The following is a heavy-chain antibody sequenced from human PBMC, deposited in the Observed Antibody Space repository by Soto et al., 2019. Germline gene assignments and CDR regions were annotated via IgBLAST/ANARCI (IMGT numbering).Heavy chain of an antibody. CDR3: ASSCGISCPKSNYYYYYGMDV. D-gene: IGHD2-2*01. CDR2: INSDGSST. J-gene: IGHJ6*02. CDR1: GFTFSSYW. Sequence: GGSLRLSCAASGFTFSSYWMHWVRQASGKGLVWVSRINSDGSSTSYADSVKGRFTISRDNAKNTLYLQMNSLRAEDTAVYYCASSCGISCPKSNYYYYYGMDVWGQGTTVTVSS. V-gene: IGHV3-74*01.